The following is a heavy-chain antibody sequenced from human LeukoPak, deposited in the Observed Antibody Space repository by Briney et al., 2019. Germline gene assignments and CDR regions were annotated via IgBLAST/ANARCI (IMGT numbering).Heavy chain of an antibody. V-gene: IGHV1-69*04. J-gene: IGHJ4*02. CDR2: IIHILGIA. CDR3: ARGQRTTYGDYAF. D-gene: IGHD4-17*01. CDR1: GGTFSIYA. Sequence: GASVNLSLNSSGGTFSIYAIYWVRQPPPQGLERVGRIIHILGIANYAQKVQGRVTITADKSTSTAYMELGRLRCEDTAVYYCARGQRTTYGDYAFWGQGTLVTVSS.